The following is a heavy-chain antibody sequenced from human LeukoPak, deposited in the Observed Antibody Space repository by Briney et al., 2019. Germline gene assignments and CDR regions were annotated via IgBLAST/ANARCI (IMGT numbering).Heavy chain of an antibody. J-gene: IGHJ4*02. CDR2: IYYSGST. CDR3: ARLGKYYGSGSYPA. Sequence: PSETLSLTCTVSGGSISSHYWSWIRQPPGKGLEWIGNIYYSGSTNYNPSLKSRVTISVDTSKNQFSLKLSSVTAADTAVYYCARLGKYYGSGSYPAWGQGTLVTVSS. D-gene: IGHD3-10*01. CDR1: GGSISSHY. V-gene: IGHV4-59*08.